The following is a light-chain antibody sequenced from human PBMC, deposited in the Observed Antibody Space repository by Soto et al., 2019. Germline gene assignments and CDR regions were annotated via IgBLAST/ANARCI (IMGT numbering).Light chain of an antibody. V-gene: IGLV2-14*01. CDR1: SSDVGGYNF. Sequence: QSVLTQPASVSGSPGQSITISCTGASSDVGGYNFVSWYQQHPGKAPKLMIFEVSNRPSGVSDRFSGSKSGNTASLTISGLHDEEEDDYQCSSYKSTSTAVFGGGTKVPS. J-gene: IGLJ3*02. CDR3: SSYKSTSTAV. CDR2: EVS.